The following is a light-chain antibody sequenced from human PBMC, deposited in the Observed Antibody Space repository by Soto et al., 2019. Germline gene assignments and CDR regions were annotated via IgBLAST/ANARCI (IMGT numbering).Light chain of an antibody. CDR1: QRVSSSY. CDR2: GAS. CDR3: QLYGSSRWT. Sequence: IVLTQSPGTLSLSPGERATLSCRASQRVSSSYLSWYQQKPGQAPRLLISGASRRATGIPDRFSGSASGTDFTLTISRLEPEDVAVYFCQLYGSSRWTFGQGTKLEIK. V-gene: IGKV3-20*01. J-gene: IGKJ2*02.